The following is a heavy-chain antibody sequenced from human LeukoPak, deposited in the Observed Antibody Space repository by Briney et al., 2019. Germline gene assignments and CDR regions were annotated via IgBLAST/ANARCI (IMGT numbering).Heavy chain of an antibody. CDR3: ARDYLGIEEFWSGYAAH. V-gene: IGHV3-21*01. J-gene: IGHJ4*02. CDR1: GFNFSSYA. CDR2: ISSSSRDI. Sequence: GGSLRLSCAASGFNFSSYAMSWIRQAPGKGLEWVSSISSSSRDIFYAESLKGRFTISRDNAKNSLYLHMNSLRAEDTAVYYCARDYLGIEEFWSGYAAHWGQGTLVTVSS. D-gene: IGHD3-3*01.